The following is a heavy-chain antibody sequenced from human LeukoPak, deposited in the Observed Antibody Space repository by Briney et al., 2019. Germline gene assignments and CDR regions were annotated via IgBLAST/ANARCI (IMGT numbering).Heavy chain of an antibody. Sequence: GGSLRLSCAAYGFTFSSSSMNWVRQAPGKGMEWVSGISGTGDSIYYVDSVQGRYTISRDNSKNMVYLQMNSLRAADTAVSFCAKDALVRIAAARSIDYWGQGTRVTVSS. V-gene: IGHV3-23*01. D-gene: IGHD6-25*01. CDR1: GFTFSSSS. J-gene: IGHJ4*02. CDR3: AKDALVRIAAARSIDY. CDR2: ISGTGDSI.